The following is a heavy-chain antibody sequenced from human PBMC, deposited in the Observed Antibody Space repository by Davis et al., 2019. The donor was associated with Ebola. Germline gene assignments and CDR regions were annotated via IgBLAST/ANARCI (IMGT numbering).Heavy chain of an antibody. Sequence: GESLKISCAASGFTFSNYWMTWVRQAPVKGLEWVANIKQDGSEKQYVDSVKGRFTISRDNAKNSLYLQMNSLRAEDTAVYYCAIANRGPVADTGDNWGQGTLVTVSS. CDR3: AIANRGPVADTGDN. CDR2: IKQDGSEK. CDR1: GFTFSNYW. V-gene: IGHV3-7*01. J-gene: IGHJ4*02. D-gene: IGHD5-18*01.